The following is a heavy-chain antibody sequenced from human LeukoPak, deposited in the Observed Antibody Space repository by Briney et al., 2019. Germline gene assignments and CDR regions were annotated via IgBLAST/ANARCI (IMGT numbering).Heavy chain of an antibody. D-gene: IGHD6-19*01. Sequence: GGSLRLSCAASGFIFSSYGIHWVRQAPGKGLEWVAVISYDGSNKYYADSVKGRFTISRDNSKNTLYLQMNSLRAEDTALYYCAKDRKQSGTGYYMDVWGKGTTVTVSS. CDR1: GFIFSSYG. V-gene: IGHV3-30*18. J-gene: IGHJ6*03. CDR3: AKDRKQSGTGYYMDV. CDR2: ISYDGSNK.